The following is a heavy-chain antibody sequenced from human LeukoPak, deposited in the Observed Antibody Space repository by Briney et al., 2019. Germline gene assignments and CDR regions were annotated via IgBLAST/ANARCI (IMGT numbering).Heavy chain of an antibody. Sequence: GGSLRLSCAASGFTFTNYAIHWVRQAPGKGLKWVANIKQDGSEKYYVDSVKGRFTISRDNAKNSLYLQMSSLRAEDTAVYYCATAGFDHWGQGTLVAVSS. CDR1: GFTFTNYA. V-gene: IGHV3-7*01. CDR3: ATAGFDH. CDR2: IKQDGSEK. J-gene: IGHJ4*02.